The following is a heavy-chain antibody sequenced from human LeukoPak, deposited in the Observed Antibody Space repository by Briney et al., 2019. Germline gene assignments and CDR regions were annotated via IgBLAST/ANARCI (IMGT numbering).Heavy chain of an antibody. CDR1: GFTVGRHY. Sequence: GGSLRLSCAASGFTVGRHYMGWVRQAPGKGLEWVSIIYSPGGTYYADSVKGRFTISRDNSKNTIYLQMNSLRVEDTAVYYCARAPYSADSSATPPAFDIWGQGTMVTVSS. CDR3: ARAPYSADSSATPPAFDI. V-gene: IGHV3-53*01. D-gene: IGHD3-22*01. J-gene: IGHJ3*02. CDR2: IYSPGGT.